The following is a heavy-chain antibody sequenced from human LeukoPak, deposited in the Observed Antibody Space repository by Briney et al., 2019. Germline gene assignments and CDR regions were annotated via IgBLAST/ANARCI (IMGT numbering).Heavy chain of an antibody. Sequence: ASVKVSCKASGYTFTGYYMHWVRQAPGQGLEWMGWINPNSGGTNYAQKFQGRVTMTRDTSISTAYMELSRLRSDDTAVYYCARVRGYCSSTSCYVSASYYYCMDVWGKGTTVTVSS. CDR3: ARVRGYCSSTSCYVSASYYYCMDV. D-gene: IGHD2-2*01. J-gene: IGHJ6*03. CDR2: INPNSGGT. V-gene: IGHV1-2*02. CDR1: GYTFTGYY.